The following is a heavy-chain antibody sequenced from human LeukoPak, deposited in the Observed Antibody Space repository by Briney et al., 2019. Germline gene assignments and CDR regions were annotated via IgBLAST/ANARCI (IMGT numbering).Heavy chain of an antibody. D-gene: IGHD6-13*01. J-gene: IGHJ3*01. V-gene: IGHV3-74*01. Sequence: GGSLRLSCAASGFTFSTYWMHWVRQVPGKGLVWVSRINSDGSITTYTDSVKGRFTISRDNAKNTLYLQMNSLRVEDTAVYYCAGGISATGGGWGQGTMVTVSS. CDR3: AGGISATGGG. CDR1: GFTFSTYW. CDR2: INSDGSIT.